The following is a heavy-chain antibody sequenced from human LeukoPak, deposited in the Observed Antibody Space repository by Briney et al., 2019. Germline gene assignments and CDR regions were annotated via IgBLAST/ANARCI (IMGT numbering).Heavy chain of an antibody. CDR2: IKEEGSEE. V-gene: IGHV3-7*01. J-gene: IGHJ5*01. Sequence: PGGALRLSCVGPGFTFRKHWMTWVRQAPGKGLERVANIKEEGSEENYVDSVKGRFTIYRDNAKKSVYLRMNSLRAEDTAVYYCARELSGDVIDSWGQGTLVTVSS. D-gene: IGHD5-24*01. CDR3: ARELSGDVIDS. CDR1: GFTFRKHW.